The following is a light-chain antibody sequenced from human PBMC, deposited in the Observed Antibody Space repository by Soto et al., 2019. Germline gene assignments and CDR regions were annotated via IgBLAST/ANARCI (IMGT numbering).Light chain of an antibody. V-gene: IGLV2-8*01. CDR2: EVT. CDR3: SSYAGSNTFVV. Sequence: QSVLTQPPSASGSPGQSVTISCTGTSSDVGGSHSVAWYQLRPGKAPKLIIYEVTKRPSGVPDRFSGSKSGTTASLTVSGLQAEDEAAYYCSSYAGSNTFVVFGGGTKLTVL. J-gene: IGLJ2*01. CDR1: SSDVGGSHS.